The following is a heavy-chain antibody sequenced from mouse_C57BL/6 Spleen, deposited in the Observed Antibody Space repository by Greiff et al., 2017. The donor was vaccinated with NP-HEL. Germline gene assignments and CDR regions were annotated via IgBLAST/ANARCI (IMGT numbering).Heavy chain of an antibody. J-gene: IGHJ1*03. CDR3: ARGYGSSNWYFDV. CDR2: IRNKANGYTT. CDR1: GFTFTDYY. V-gene: IGHV7-3*01. D-gene: IGHD1-1*01. Sequence: EVKLVESGGGLVQPGGSLSLSCAASGFTFTDYYMSWVRQPPGKALEWLGFIRNKANGYTTEYSASVKGRFTISRDNSQSILYLQMNALRAEDSATYYCARGYGSSNWYFDVWGTGTTVTVSS.